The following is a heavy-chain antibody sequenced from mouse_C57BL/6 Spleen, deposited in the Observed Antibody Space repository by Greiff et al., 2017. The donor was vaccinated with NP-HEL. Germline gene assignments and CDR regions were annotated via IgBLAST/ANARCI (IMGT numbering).Heavy chain of an antibody. V-gene: IGHV1-72*01. CDR3: ARDWDEDY. D-gene: IGHD4-1*01. J-gene: IGHJ2*01. CDR1: GYTFTSYW. Sequence: QVHVKQPGAELVKPGASVKLSCKASGYTFTSYWMHWVKQRPGRGLEWIGRIDPNSGGTKYNEKFKSKATLTVDKPSSTAYMQLSSLTSEDSAVYYCARDWDEDYWGQGTTLTVSS. CDR2: IDPNSGGT.